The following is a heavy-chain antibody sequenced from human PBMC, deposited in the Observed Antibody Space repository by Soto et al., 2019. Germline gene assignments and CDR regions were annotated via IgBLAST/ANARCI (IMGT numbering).Heavy chain of an antibody. CDR2: IYYSGST. D-gene: IGHD5-12*01. J-gene: IGHJ4*02. CDR1: GGSISSGGYY. V-gene: IGHV4-61*08. CDR3: ARLEGLRFVY. Sequence: PSETLSLTCTVSGGSISSGGYYWSWIRQHPGKGLEWIGYIYYSGSTNYNPSLKSRVTISVDTSKNQFSLKLSSVTAADTAVYYCARLEGLRFVYWGQGTLVTVSS.